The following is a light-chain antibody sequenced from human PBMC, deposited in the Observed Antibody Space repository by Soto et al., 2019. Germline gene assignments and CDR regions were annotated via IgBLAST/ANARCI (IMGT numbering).Light chain of an antibody. CDR1: QSVSSSF. V-gene: IGKV3-20*01. CDR2: VAS. Sequence: ERVLTQSPGTLSLSPGERATLSCRASQSVSSSFLAWYQLKPGQAPRLLIYVASSRATGIPDRFSGSGSGTDFTLTISRLEPEDFAVYYCQQYDSSPWTFGQGNKVEIK. CDR3: QQYDSSPWT. J-gene: IGKJ1*01.